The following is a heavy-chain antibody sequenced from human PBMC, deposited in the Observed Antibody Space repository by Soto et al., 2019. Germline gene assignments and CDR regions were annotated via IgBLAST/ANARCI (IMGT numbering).Heavy chain of an antibody. CDR2: IYYSGST. D-gene: IGHD4-17*01. J-gene: IGHJ4*02. CDR1: GGSISSGDYY. CDR3: ARDLAGYGDSRDY. Sequence: QVQLQESGPGLVKPSQTLSLTCTVSGGSISSGDYYWSWIRQPPGKGLEWIGYIYYSGSTYYTPSLKSRVTTAVDTSKNQFSLKLSSVTAADTAVYYCARDLAGYGDSRDYWGQGTLVTVSS. V-gene: IGHV4-30-4*01.